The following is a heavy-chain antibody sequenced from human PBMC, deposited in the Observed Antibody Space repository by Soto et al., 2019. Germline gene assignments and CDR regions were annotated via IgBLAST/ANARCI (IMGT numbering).Heavy chain of an antibody. J-gene: IGHJ3*02. CDR2: ISGSGGST. D-gene: IGHD3-22*01. Sequence: EVQLLESGGGLVQPGGSLRLSCAASGFTFSSYAMSWVRQVPGKGLEWVSAISGSGGSTYYADSVKGRFTISRDNSKNTLYLQMNSLRAEDTAVYYCAKDFGYDSSGYYYDAFDIWGQGTMVTVSS. CDR3: AKDFGYDSSGYYYDAFDI. V-gene: IGHV3-23*01. CDR1: GFTFSSYA.